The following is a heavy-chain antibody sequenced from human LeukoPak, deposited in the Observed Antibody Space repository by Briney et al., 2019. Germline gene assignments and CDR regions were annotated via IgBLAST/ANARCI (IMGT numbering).Heavy chain of an antibody. Sequence: SETLSLTCAVYGGSFSGYYWSWIRQPPGKGLEWIGEINHSGSTNYNPSLKSRVTISVDTSKNQFSLKLSSVTAADTAVYYCARGDPIGVWGQGTLVTVSS. V-gene: IGHV4-34*01. J-gene: IGHJ4*02. CDR2: INHSGST. D-gene: IGHD3-3*01. CDR1: GGSFSGYY. CDR3: ARGDPIGV.